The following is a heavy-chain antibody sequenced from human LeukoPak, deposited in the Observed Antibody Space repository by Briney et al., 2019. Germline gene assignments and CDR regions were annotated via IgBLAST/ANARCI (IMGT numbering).Heavy chain of an antibody. CDR2: IYTSGST. CDR3: ARDPGYYGSGTRGAFDI. J-gene: IGHJ3*02. V-gene: IGHV4-4*07. Sequence: PSETLSLTCAVYGGSFSGYYWSWIRQPAGKGLEWIGRIYTSGSTNYNPSFKSRVTMSVDTSKNQFSLKLSSVTAADTAVYYCARDPGYYGSGTRGAFDIWGQGTMVTVSS. CDR1: GGSFSGYY. D-gene: IGHD3-10*01.